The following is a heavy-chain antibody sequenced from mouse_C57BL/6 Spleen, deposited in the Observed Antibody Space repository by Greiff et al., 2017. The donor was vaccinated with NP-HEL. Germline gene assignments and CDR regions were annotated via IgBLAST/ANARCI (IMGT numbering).Heavy chain of an antibody. Sequence: EVQVVESGPGLVKPSQSLSLTCSVTGYSITSGYYWNWIRQFPGNKLEWMGYISYDGSNNYNPSLKNRISITRDTSKNQFFLKLNSVTTEDTATYYCARAKPNWDVGAMDYWGQGTSVTVSS. CDR2: ISYDGSN. D-gene: IGHD4-1*01. J-gene: IGHJ4*01. CDR1: GYSITSGYY. CDR3: ARAKPNWDVGAMDY. V-gene: IGHV3-6*01.